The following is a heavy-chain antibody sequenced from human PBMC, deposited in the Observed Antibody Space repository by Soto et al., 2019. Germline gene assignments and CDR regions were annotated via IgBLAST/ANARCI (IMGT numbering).Heavy chain of an antibody. CDR1: GDSISTDY. J-gene: IGHJ4*02. V-gene: IGHV4-30-2*01. Sequence: SETLSLTCTVSGDSISTDYWSWIRQPPGKGLEWIGYIYHSGSTYYNSSLKSRVTISVDRSKNQFSLKLSSVTAADTAVYYCARGEMAVNYWGQGTLVTVSS. D-gene: IGHD6-19*01. CDR2: IYHSGST. CDR3: ARGEMAVNY.